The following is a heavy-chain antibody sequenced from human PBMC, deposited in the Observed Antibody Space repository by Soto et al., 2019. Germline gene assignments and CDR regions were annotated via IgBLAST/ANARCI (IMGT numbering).Heavy chain of an antibody. CDR1: GFTFSDYY. CDR3: TRPKNELRFYSYNGIDV. CDR2: ISSSGSYI. J-gene: IGHJ6*02. V-gene: IGHV3-11*01. D-gene: IGHD5-12*01. Sequence: GGSLRLSCAASGFTFSDYYMSWIRQAPGKGLEWVSYISSSGSYIYYADSVKGRFTISRDNAKNSLYLQMNSLKTEDTAVYYCTRPKNELRFYSYNGIDVWGQGTTVTVSS.